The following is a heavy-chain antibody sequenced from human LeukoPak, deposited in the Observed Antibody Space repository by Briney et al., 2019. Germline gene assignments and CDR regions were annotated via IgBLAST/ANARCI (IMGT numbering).Heavy chain of an antibody. CDR1: GGSISSGGYY. CDR3: ARARPAYCGGDCNYYYYYYMDV. D-gene: IGHD2-21*02. Sequence: SETLSLTCTVSGGSISSGGYYWSWIRQHPGKGLEWIGYIYYSGSTYYNPSLKSRVTISVDTSKNQFSLKLSSVTAADTAVYYCARARPAYCGGDCNYYYYYYMDVWGKGTTVTVSS. J-gene: IGHJ6*03. V-gene: IGHV4-31*03. CDR2: IYYSGST.